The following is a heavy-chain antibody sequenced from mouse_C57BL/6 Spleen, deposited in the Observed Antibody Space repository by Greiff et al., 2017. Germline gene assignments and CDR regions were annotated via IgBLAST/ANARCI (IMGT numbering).Heavy chain of an antibody. CDR2: IYPGDGDT. V-gene: IGHV1-82*01. Sequence: VQLVESGPELVKPGASVKISCKASGYAFSSSWMNWVKQRPGKGLEWIGRIYPGDGDTNYNGKFKGKATLTADKSSSTAYMQLSSLTSEDSAVYFCARSPLYYSNSGFAYWGQGTLVTVSA. J-gene: IGHJ3*01. D-gene: IGHD2-5*01. CDR1: GYAFSSSW. CDR3: ARSPLYYSNSGFAY.